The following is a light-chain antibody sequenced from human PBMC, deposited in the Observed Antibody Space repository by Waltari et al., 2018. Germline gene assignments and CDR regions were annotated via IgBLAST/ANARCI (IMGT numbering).Light chain of an antibody. CDR1: QGISSY. J-gene: IGKJ4*01. V-gene: IGKV1-9*01. CDR2: AAS. CDR3: QQQPGT. Sequence: DIQLTQSPSFLSASVGDRVTITCRASQGISSYLAWYQQKPGKAPKLLIYAASTLQSGVPSRFSGSGSGTEFTLTISSLQPEDFATYYCQQQPGTFGGGTKVEIK.